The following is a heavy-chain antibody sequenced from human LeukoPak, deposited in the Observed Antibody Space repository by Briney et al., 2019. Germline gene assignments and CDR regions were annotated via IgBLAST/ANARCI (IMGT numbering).Heavy chain of an antibody. CDR3: AKDPGGIAALDY. Sequence: GSLRLSCAASGFTFSSYGMHWVRQAPGKGLEWVAVISYDGSNKYYADSVKGRFTISRDNSKSTLYPQMNSLRAEDTAVYYCAKDPGGIAALDYWGQGTLVTVSS. D-gene: IGHD6-13*01. CDR1: GFTFSSYG. J-gene: IGHJ4*02. V-gene: IGHV3-30*18. CDR2: ISYDGSNK.